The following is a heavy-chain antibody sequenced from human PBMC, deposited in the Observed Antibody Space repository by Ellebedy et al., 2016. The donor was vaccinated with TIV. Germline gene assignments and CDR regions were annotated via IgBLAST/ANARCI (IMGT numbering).Heavy chain of an antibody. CDR2: IIPIFGTA. J-gene: IGHJ6*02. Sequence: SVKVSCXASGGTFSSYAISWVRQAPGQGLEWMGGIIPIFGTANYAQKFQGRVTITADKSTSTAYMELSSLRSEDTAVYYCARAMTTEDYYYYGMDVWGQGTTVTVSS. D-gene: IGHD4-11*01. CDR1: GGTFSSYA. CDR3: ARAMTTEDYYYYGMDV. V-gene: IGHV1-69*06.